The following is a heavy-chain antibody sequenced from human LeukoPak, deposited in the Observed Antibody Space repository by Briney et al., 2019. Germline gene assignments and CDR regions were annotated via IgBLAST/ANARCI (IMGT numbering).Heavy chain of an antibody. CDR2: ISFDESHE. CDR3: ARAAGVRNWFDP. J-gene: IGHJ5*02. Sequence: GGSLRLSWVASGFTFNSYDMNWVRQAEGKGMEWVAVISFDESHEYYADSVKGRFTISRDNSRNTVYLQMDSLRAEGTAVYYCARAAGVRNWFDPWGQGTLVTVSS. CDR1: GFTFNSYD. V-gene: IGHV3-30*14.